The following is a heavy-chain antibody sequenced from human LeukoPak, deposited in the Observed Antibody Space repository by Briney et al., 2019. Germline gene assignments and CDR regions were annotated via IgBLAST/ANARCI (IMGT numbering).Heavy chain of an antibody. CDR3: ARGSYYSKNWFDP. D-gene: IGHD3-10*01. CDR1: GGSISSYY. V-gene: IGHV4-59*12. Sequence: SETLSLTCTVSGGSISSYYWGWIRQPPGGGRVGWGYIYYSGSTNYNPPLKSRVTISVDTSKNQFSLKLSSVTAADTAVYYCARGSYYSKNWFDPWGKGTLVTVSS. J-gene: IGHJ5*02. CDR2: IYYSGST.